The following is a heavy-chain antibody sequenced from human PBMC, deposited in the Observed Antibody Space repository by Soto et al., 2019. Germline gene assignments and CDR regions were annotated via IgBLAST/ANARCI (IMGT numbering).Heavy chain of an antibody. CDR1: GGSVSSCGYY. CDR2: NYYRGST. J-gene: IGHJ6*02. D-gene: IGHD6-19*01. V-gene: IGHV4-61*08. CDR3: ARVSLSLLGSGWSTSGGRRPRGYYYGMDV. Sequence: SETLSLSCTDTGGSVSSCGYYWGWLRKRPGKGLERLGCNYYRGSTNYNPSLKSRVTISVGTSKNHFSLKLSSVTAADTAVYYCARVSLSLLGSGWSTSGGRRPRGYYYGMDVWGQGTTVTVSS.